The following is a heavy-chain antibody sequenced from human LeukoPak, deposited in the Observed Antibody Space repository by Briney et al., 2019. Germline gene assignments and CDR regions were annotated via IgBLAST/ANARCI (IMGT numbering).Heavy chain of an antibody. D-gene: IGHD3-10*01. V-gene: IGHV4-39*07. J-gene: IGHJ4*02. CDR3: ARDRYGGSPDY. CDR1: GGSISSSSYY. CDR2: IYYSGST. Sequence: PSETLSLTCTVSGGSISSSSYYWGWIRQPPGKGLEWIGSIYYSGSTYYNPSLKSRVTISVDTSKNQFSLKLSSVTAADTAVYYCARDRYGGSPDYWGQGTLVTVSS.